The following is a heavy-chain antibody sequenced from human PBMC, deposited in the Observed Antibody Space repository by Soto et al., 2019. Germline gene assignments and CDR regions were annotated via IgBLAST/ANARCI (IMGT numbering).Heavy chain of an antibody. CDR2: INPSGGST. D-gene: IGHD2-8*01. V-gene: IGHV1-46*01. Sequence: ASVKVSCKASGYTFTSYYMHWVRQAPGQGLEWMGIINPSGGSTSYTQKFQGRVTMTRDTSTSTVYMELSSLTSEDTAVYYCARDRPMGGIVLMVYANNYYYYYGMDVWGQGTTVTVSS. CDR1: GYTFTSYY. J-gene: IGHJ6*02. CDR3: ARDRPMGGIVLMVYANNYYYYYGMDV.